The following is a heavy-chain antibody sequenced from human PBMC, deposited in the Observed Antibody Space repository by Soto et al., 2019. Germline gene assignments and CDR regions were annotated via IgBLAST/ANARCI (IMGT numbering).Heavy chain of an antibody. Sequence: GESLKISCRTSGYRFTSYRIAWVRQMPGKGLEWMGIIFPSDSDTRYSPSFQGQVTISADRSTSTVFLQWASLKASDTAVYFCARKDKSGYFNWFDPWGQGTLVTVSS. V-gene: IGHV5-51*01. D-gene: IGHD3-22*01. CDR3: ARKDKSGYFNWFDP. CDR1: GYRFTSYR. CDR2: IFPSDSDT. J-gene: IGHJ5*02.